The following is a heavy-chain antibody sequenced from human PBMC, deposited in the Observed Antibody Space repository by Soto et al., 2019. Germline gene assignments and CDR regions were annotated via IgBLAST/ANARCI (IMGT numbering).Heavy chain of an antibody. D-gene: IGHD6-6*01. CDR3: ARDIVAARHYYGMDV. CDR1: GGSISSTNHY. J-gene: IGHJ6*02. V-gene: IGHV4-39*02. Sequence: PSETLSLTCTVSGGSISSTNHYWGWIRQPPGKGLEWIGDIYYSGMTRYNPSLKSRVTISVDTSKNQFSLKLSSVTAADTAVYYCARDIVAARHYYGMDVWGQGTTVTVSS. CDR2: IYYSGMT.